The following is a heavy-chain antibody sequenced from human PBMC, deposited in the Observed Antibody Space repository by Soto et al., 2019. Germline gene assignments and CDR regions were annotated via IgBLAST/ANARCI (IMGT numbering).Heavy chain of an antibody. J-gene: IGHJ4*02. CDR2: INHSGST. Sequence: LSETLSLTCAVYGGSFSGYYWSWIRQPPGKGLEWIGEINHSGSTNYNPSLKSRVTISVDTSKNQFSLKLSSVTAADTAVYYCARVGPNSRYSLDYWGEGTLVTLSS. D-gene: IGHD5-18*01. V-gene: IGHV4-34*01. CDR3: ARVGPNSRYSLDY. CDR1: GGSFSGYY.